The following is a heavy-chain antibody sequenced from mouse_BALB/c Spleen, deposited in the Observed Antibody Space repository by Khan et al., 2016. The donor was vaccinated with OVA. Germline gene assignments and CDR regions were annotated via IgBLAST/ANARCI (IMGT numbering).Heavy chain of an antibody. CDR1: GFSLTGYG. CDR2: IWGDGIT. J-gene: IGHJ4*01. V-gene: IGHV2-6-7*01. Sequence: QVQLKESGPGLVAPSQSLSITCTVSGFSLTGYGVNWVRQPPGKGLEWLGVIWGDGITDYNSALKSRLSISKDNSKSQVFLKMNSLQTDDTARYYCARGPYFCNYFAMDYWGQGTSVTVSS. CDR3: ARGPYFCNYFAMDY. D-gene: IGHD2-10*01.